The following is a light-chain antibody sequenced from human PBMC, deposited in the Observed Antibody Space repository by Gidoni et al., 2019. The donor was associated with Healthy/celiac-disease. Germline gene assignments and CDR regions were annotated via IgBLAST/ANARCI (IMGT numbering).Light chain of an antibody. Sequence: DISMTQSPLSLPVTPGEPASIPCSFSQSLLHSNGYNDLDWYLQKPGQSPQLLIDLGSNRASGVPDRFSGSGSGTDFTLKISRVEAEEVGVYYCMQALQTPYTFGQGTKLEIK. V-gene: IGKV2-28*01. CDR1: QSLLHSNGYND. CDR3: MQALQTPYT. J-gene: IGKJ2*01. CDR2: LGS.